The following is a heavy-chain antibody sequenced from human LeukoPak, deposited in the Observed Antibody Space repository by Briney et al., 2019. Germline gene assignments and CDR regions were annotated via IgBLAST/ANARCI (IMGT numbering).Heavy chain of an antibody. CDR2: IYYSGST. D-gene: IGHD2-15*01. Sequence: PSETLSLTCTVSGGSISSYYWSWIRQPPGKGLEWIGYIYYSGSTNYNPSLKSRVTISVDTSKNQFSLKLSSVAAADTAVYYCARVGGSSWSYYYYYGMDAWGQGTTVTVSS. CDR1: GGSISSYY. CDR3: ARVGGSSWSYYYYYGMDA. J-gene: IGHJ6*02. V-gene: IGHV4-59*01.